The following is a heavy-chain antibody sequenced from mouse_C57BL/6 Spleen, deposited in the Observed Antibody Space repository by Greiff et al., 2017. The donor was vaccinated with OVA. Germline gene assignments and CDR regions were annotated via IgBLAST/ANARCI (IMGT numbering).Heavy chain of an antibody. D-gene: IGHD1-1*01. J-gene: IGHJ4*01. CDR1: GYTFTDYN. V-gene: IGHV1-18*01. Sequence: EVKLQESGPELVKPGASVKIPCKASGYTFTDYNMDWVKQSHGKSLEWIGDINPNNGGTIYNQKFKGKATLTVDKSSSTAYMELRSLTSEDTAVYYCARGTTVDYYAMDYWGQGTSVTVSS. CDR3: ARGTTVDYYAMDY. CDR2: INPNNGGT.